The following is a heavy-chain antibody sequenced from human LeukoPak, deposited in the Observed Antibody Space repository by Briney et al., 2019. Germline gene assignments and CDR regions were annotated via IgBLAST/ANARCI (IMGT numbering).Heavy chain of an antibody. CDR2: ISGSGGST. CDR3: AKVPRYDILTGCWFDY. CDR1: GFTFSSYA. Sequence: GGSLRPSCAASGFTFSSYAMSWVRQAPGKGLEWVSAISGSGGSTYYADSVKGRFTISRDNSKNTLYLQMNSLRAEDTAVYYCAKVPRYDILTGCWFDYWGQGTLVTVSS. D-gene: IGHD3-9*01. J-gene: IGHJ4*02. V-gene: IGHV3-23*01.